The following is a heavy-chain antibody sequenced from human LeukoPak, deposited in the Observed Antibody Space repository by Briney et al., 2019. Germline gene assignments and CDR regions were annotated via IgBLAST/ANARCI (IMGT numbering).Heavy chain of an antibody. CDR2: INPNSGGT. V-gene: IGHV1-2*02. J-gene: IGHJ6*03. CDR3: ARDLTIFGVDYYYYMDV. CDR1: GYTFTDYY. D-gene: IGHD3-3*01. Sequence: GASVKVSCKSSGYTFTDYYMHWVRQAPGQGPEWMGWINPNSGGTIYAQKFQGRVIMTRDTSISTAYMELSRLRSDDTAVYYCARDLTIFGVDYYYYMDVWGKGTTVTVSS.